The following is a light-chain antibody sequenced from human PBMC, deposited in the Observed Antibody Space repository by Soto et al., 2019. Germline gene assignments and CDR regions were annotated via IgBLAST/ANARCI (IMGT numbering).Light chain of an antibody. CDR2: SNN. J-gene: IGLJ1*01. V-gene: IGLV1-44*01. CDR1: SSNIGSNT. CDR3: AAWDDSLNGYV. Sequence: QSALTQPPSASGTPGRMVVISCSGSSSNIGSNTVNWYQQLPGTAPKLLIYSNNHRPSGVPDRFSGSKSGTSASLAISGLQSDDEADYYCAAWDDSLNGYVFATGTRSPS.